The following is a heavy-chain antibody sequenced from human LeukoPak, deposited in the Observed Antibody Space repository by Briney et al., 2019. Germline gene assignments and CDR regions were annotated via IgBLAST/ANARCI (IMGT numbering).Heavy chain of an antibody. CDR3: ARDLVENSRGHDF. CDR2: IYHCGMT. J-gene: IGHJ4*02. Sequence: SETLSLTCAVSGGSISSPNWWSWVRQPPGKGLEWIGEIYHCGMTNYKTSLKSRVTISVDESKNQFSLKLSSVTAADTAVYYCARDLVENSRGHDFWGQGILVIVSS. V-gene: IGHV4-4*02. D-gene: IGHD2-15*01. CDR1: GGSISSPNW.